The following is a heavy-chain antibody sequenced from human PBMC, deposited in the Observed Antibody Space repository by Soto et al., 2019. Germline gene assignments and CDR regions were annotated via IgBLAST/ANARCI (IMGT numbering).Heavy chain of an antibody. CDR1: GFTFTNYA. V-gene: IGHV3-23*01. Sequence: EVQLLESGGGLVQPGGSLRLSCAASGFTFTNYAMSWVRQAPGKGLEWVSGISASGGAYYTDSVKGRVTISRDNSKNTLYLQMNCLRAEDTAVYYCAKERGEIGLPLFDYWGQGTLVTVSS. CDR2: ISASGGA. CDR3: AKERGEIGLPLFDY. J-gene: IGHJ4*02.